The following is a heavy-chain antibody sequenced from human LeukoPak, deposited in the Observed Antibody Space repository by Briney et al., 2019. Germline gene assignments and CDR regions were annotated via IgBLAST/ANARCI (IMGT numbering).Heavy chain of an antibody. CDR3: AKLKGWYGEGYFDY. V-gene: IGHV3-53*01. D-gene: IGHD3-10*01. Sequence: PGGSLSLSCAASGFTVNSNYVRWVRQPPGKGLEWVSVIYSGGTTFYADSVKGRFTISRDNSKNTLYLQMNSLRADDTAVYYCAKLKGWYGEGYFDYWGQGTVVTVSS. CDR2: IYSGGTT. CDR1: GFTVNSNY. J-gene: IGHJ4*02.